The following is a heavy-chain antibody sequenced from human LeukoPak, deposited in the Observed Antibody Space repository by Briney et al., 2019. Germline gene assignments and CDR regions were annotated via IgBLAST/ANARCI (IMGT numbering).Heavy chain of an antibody. Sequence: SETLSLTCTVSGGSISSSSYYWGWIRQPPGKGLEWIGYIYYSGSTNYNPSLKSRVTISVDTSKNQFSLKLSSVTAADTAVYYCARDLVFCSSTSCYDNWFDPWGQGTLVTVSS. CDR1: GGSISSSSYY. J-gene: IGHJ5*02. CDR2: IYYSGST. V-gene: IGHV4-61*01. CDR3: ARDLVFCSSTSCYDNWFDP. D-gene: IGHD2-2*01.